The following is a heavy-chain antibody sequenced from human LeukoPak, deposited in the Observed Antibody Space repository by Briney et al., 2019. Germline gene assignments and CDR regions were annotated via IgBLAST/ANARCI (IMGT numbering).Heavy chain of an antibody. Sequence: KPSETLSLTCTVSGGSISNYYWSWIRQSPGKGLEWIGYMYYSGGTNYNPSLESRVTISVDTSKNQFSLKLTSVTAADTAVYYCARATYCSGGSCLLYGMDVWGQGTTVTVSS. V-gene: IGHV4-59*01. J-gene: IGHJ6*02. CDR1: GGSISNYY. D-gene: IGHD2-15*01. CDR2: MYYSGGT. CDR3: ARATYCSGGSCLLYGMDV.